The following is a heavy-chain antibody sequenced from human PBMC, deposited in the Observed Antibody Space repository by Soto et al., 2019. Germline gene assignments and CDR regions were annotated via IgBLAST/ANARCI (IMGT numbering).Heavy chain of an antibody. J-gene: IGHJ4*02. V-gene: IGHV5-10-1*01. Sequence: GESLKISCKGSGYSFTSYWISSVRQMPGKGLEWMGRIDPSDSYTNYSPSFQGHVTISADKSISTAYLQWSSLKASDTALYYCGKVLVGATGHTDSDSWGPGTLVSVSS. CDR1: GYSFTSYW. D-gene: IGHD2-15*01. CDR2: IDPSDSYT. CDR3: GKVLVGATGHTDSDS.